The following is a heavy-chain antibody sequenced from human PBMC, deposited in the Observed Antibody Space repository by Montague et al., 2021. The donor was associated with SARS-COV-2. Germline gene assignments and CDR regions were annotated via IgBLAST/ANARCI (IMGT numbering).Heavy chain of an antibody. J-gene: IGHJ4*02. CDR1: GFTFRSYA. D-gene: IGHD6-13*01. Sequence: SLRLSCAASGFTFRSYAMSWVRQTPGKGLEWVSGITGSGTGTYYADSVKGRFTISRDNSKNTLYVQMNSLRVEDTAVYHCAKEIAADGRPDFDYWGQGTLVTVSS. CDR2: ITGSGTGT. CDR3: AKEIAADGRPDFDY. V-gene: IGHV3-23*01.